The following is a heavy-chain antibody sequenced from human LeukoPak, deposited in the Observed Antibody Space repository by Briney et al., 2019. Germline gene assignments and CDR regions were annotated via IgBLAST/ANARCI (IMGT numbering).Heavy chain of an antibody. CDR2: ISAYNGNT. Sequence: ASVKVSCKASGYTFTSYGISWVRQAPGQGLEWMGWISAYNGNTNYAQKLQGRVTMTTDTSTSTAYMELRSLRSGDTAVYYCARDPLYYDFWSGSPYYFDYWGQGTLVTVSS. V-gene: IGHV1-18*01. CDR1: GYTFTSYG. D-gene: IGHD3-3*01. CDR3: ARDPLYYDFWSGSPYYFDY. J-gene: IGHJ4*02.